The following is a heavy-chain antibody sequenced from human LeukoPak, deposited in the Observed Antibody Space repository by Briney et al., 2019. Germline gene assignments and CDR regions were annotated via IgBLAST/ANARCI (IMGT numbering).Heavy chain of an antibody. Sequence: SETLSLTCTVSGGSVSSGSYYWSWIRQPPGKGLEWIGYIYYSGSTNYNPSLKSRVTISVDTSKNQFSLKLSSVTAADTAVYYCARTRPPRWVGGCFDYWGQGTLVTVSS. CDR3: ARTRPPRWVGGCFDY. J-gene: IGHJ4*02. D-gene: IGHD1-26*01. CDR1: GGSVSSGSYY. CDR2: IYYSGST. V-gene: IGHV4-61*01.